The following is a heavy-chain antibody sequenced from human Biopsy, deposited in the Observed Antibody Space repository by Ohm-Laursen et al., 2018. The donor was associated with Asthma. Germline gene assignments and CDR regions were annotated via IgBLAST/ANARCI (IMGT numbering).Heavy chain of an antibody. D-gene: IGHD6-19*01. V-gene: IGHV1-69*13. CDR3: ARCQVGYSSGWSLLLKKIYYSGMDV. CDR2: VIPLLDTG. J-gene: IGHJ6*02. CDR1: GDTFRTSA. Sequence: SVKVSCKASGDTFRTSAFSWVRQAPGQGLEWMGGVIPLLDTGDYAQKFQGRVTITADESTSTAYMEVTSLRSEDTAIYYCARCQVGYSSGWSLLLKKIYYSGMDVWGQGTAVTVSS.